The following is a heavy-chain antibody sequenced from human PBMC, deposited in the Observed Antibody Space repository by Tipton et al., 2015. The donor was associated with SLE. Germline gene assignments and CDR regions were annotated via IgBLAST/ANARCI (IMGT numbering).Heavy chain of an antibody. D-gene: IGHD2-8*01. CDR1: GGSFSDYS. V-gene: IGHV4-34*01. CDR3: ARDCTTGVCYTTSFDY. Sequence: LRLSCAVYGGSFSDYSWSWIRQPPGKGLEWIGEINHSGSTNYNPSLKSPVTISIDTSKNQFSLRLSSVTAADTAVYYCARDCTTGVCYTTSFDYWGQGTLVTVSP. J-gene: IGHJ4*02. CDR2: INHSGST.